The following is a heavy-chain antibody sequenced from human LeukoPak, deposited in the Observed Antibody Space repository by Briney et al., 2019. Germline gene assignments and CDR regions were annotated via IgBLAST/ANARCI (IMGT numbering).Heavy chain of an antibody. CDR3: AKGSGGLIVHDYFDN. V-gene: IGHV3-30*18. Sequence: PGGSLRLSCAASGFSFSNYAMHWGRQAPGKGLAWVAVTSYDGSDQDYTDSVKGRFTISRDNSENTVYLQMNGLRAEDTAVYYCAKGSGGLIVHDYFDNWGQGTLVTVSS. J-gene: IGHJ4*02. CDR2: TSYDGSDQ. CDR1: GFSFSNYA. D-gene: IGHD3-16*02.